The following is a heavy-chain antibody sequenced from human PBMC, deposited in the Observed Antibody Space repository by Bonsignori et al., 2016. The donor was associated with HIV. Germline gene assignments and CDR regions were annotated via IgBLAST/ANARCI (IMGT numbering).Heavy chain of an antibody. V-gene: IGHV4-59*01. J-gene: IGHJ4*02. CDR2: IYYSGST. CDR3: ATLGGGTRPTH. D-gene: IGHD1-14*01. Sequence: WIRQPPGKGLEWIGYIYYSGSTNYNPSLKSRVTISVDTSKNQFSLKLSSVTAADTAVYYCATLGGGTRPTHWGQGTLVTVSS.